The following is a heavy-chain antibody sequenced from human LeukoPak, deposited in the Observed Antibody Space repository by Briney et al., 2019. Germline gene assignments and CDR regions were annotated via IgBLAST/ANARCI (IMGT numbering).Heavy chain of an antibody. V-gene: IGHV3-30*18. CDR2: ISYDGSNK. D-gene: IGHD3-22*01. CDR1: GFTFSSYG. CDR3: AKDYAYYYDSSGLGDY. J-gene: IGHJ4*02. Sequence: GGSLRLSCAASGFTFSSYGMHWVRQAPGKGLEWVAVISYDGSNKYYADSVKGRFTISRDNSKNTLYLQMNTLRAEDTAVYYCAKDYAYYYDSSGLGDYWGQGTLVTVSS.